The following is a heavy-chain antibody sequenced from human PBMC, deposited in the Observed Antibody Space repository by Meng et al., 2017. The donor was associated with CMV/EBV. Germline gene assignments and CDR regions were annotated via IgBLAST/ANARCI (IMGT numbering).Heavy chain of an antibody. Sequence: HGSGPERVIPCPTLALTCTVSGGSSSSGSYYWSWTRQPAGKGLEWIGRIYPSGSTNYNPSLKSRVTISVDTSKNQFSLKLSSVTAADTAVYYCARDLRVAGTPLGWYFDLWGRGTLVTVSS. J-gene: IGHJ2*01. D-gene: IGHD1-7*01. CDR1: GGSSSSGSYY. CDR3: ARDLRVAGTPLGWYFDL. CDR2: IYPSGST. V-gene: IGHV4-61*02.